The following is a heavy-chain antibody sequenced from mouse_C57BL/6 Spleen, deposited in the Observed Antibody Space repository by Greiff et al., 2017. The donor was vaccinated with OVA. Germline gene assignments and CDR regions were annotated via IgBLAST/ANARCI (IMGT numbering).Heavy chain of an antibody. CDR3: ARVYYYDYWYFDV. CDR1: GYAFSSYW. Sequence: MQLQQSGAELVKPGASVKISCKASGYAFSSYWMNWVKQRPGKGLEWIGQIYPGDGDTNYNGKFKGKATLTADKSSSTAYMQLSSLTSEDSAVYFCARVYYYDYWYFDVWGTGTTVTVSS. V-gene: IGHV1-80*01. J-gene: IGHJ1*03. D-gene: IGHD1-1*01. CDR2: IYPGDGDT.